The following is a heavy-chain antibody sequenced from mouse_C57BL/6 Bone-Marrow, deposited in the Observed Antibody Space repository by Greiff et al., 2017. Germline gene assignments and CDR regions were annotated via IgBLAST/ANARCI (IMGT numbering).Heavy chain of an antibody. Sequence: QVQLQQSGAELVRPGASVKLSCKASGYTFTSYGISWVKQRTGQGLEWIGEIYPRSSNTYYNEKFKGKATLTADKSSSTAYMELRSLTSEDSAVFYGARLCITAVVACGDLDVWGTGTTVTVSA. CDR3: ARLCITAVVACGDLDV. CDR2: IYPRSSNT. D-gene: IGHD1-1*01. CDR1: GYTFTSYG. J-gene: IGHJ1*03. V-gene: IGHV1-81*01.